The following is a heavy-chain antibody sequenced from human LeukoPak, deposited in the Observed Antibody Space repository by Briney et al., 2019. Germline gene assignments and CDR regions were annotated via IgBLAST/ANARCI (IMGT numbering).Heavy chain of an antibody. CDR1: GGTFSSYA. CDR2: IIPIFGTA. Sequence: ASVKVSCKASGGTFSSYAISWVRQAPGQGLEWMGGIIPIFGTANYAQKFQGRVTTTADESTSTAYMELSSLRSEDTAVYYCARDPFSLGRGGFDYWGQGTLVTVSS. CDR3: ARDPFSLGRGGFDY. J-gene: IGHJ4*02. V-gene: IGHV1-69*13. D-gene: IGHD3-16*01.